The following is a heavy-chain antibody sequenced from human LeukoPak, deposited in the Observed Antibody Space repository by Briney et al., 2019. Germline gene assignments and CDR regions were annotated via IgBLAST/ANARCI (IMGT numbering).Heavy chain of an antibody. D-gene: IGHD5-24*01. V-gene: IGHV4-59*01. CDR3: ARDGDGYNFVLDY. CDR1: GGSISSYY. J-gene: IGHJ4*02. CDR2: IYYSGST. Sequence: PSETLSLTCTVSGGSISSYYWSWIRQPPGKGLEWIGYIYYSGSTNYNPSLKSRVAISVDTSKNQFSLKLSSVTAADTAVYYCARDGDGYNFVLDYWGQGTLVTVSS.